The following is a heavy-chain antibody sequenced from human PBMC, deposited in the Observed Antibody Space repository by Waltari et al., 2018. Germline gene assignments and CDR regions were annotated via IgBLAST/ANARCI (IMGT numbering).Heavy chain of an antibody. CDR2: IHRDGSSN. CDR1: GFTFSSYW. J-gene: IGHJ2*01. V-gene: IGHV3-74*01. CDR3: ARLGSSTDFWYFDL. Sequence: EVQLLESGGGLVQPGGSLRLSCAASGFTFSSYWRYWVTQAPGKGLEGGPRIHRDGSSNAYGDSVQGRLTISRDNAKNALYLQMNSLRADDTAVYFCARLGSSTDFWYFDLWGRGTLVTVSS. D-gene: IGHD2-2*01.